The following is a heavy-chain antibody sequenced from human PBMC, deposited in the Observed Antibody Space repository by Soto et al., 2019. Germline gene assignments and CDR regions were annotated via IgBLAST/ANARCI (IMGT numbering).Heavy chain of an antibody. CDR2: ISSSSNTI. J-gene: IGHJ4*02. CDR3: ARKVWNQSFDY. D-gene: IGHD1-1*01. Sequence: GGSLRLSCAASGFSFSDYYMSWIRLAPGKGLEWVSSISSSSNTISYADSVKGRFTISRDNAKNSLYLQINSLRAEDTAVYYCARKVWNQSFDYWGQGTLVTVSS. CDR1: GFSFSDYY. V-gene: IGHV3-11*01.